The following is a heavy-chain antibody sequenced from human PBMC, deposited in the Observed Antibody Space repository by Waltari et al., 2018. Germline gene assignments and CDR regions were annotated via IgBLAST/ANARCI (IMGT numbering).Heavy chain of an antibody. CDR1: GFTFSSYA. CDR3: ANWLNWDEYYFDY. V-gene: IGHV3-23*01. CDR2: ISGSGGST. Sequence: EVQLLESGGGLVQPGGSLRLSCAASGFTFSSYAMSWVRRAPGKGLEWDSAISGSGGSTYDADAGKGRFTISRDNSKNTLYLQMNSLRAEDTAVYYCANWLNWDEYYFDYWGQGTLVTVSS. J-gene: IGHJ4*02. D-gene: IGHD1-20*01.